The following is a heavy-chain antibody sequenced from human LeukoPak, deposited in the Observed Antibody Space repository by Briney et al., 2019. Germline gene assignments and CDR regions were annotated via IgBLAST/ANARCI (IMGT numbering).Heavy chain of an antibody. Sequence: ASVTVSCKASGYTFTKYGVSWVRQAPGQGLEWMGWISAYNGDIKYAQRGKGRVTMTTDTSTSTVYMELRSLRSDDTAVYCCARESGSDAFDIWGQGTMVTVSS. CDR2: ISAYNGDI. J-gene: IGHJ3*02. CDR3: ARESGSDAFDI. CDR1: GYTFTKYG. V-gene: IGHV1-18*01.